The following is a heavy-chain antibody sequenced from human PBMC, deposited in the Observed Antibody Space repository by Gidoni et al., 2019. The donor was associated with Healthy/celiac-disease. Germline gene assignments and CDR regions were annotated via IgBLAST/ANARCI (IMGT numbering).Heavy chain of an antibody. J-gene: IGHJ4*02. CDR3: ARFRNWNSRGYFDY. D-gene: IGHD1-7*01. V-gene: IGHV3-48*02. Sequence: EVQLVESGGGLVQPGGSLRLSGAASGFTFSSYSMNWVRQAPGKGLEWVSYISSSSSTIYYADSVKGRFTISRDNAKNSLYLQMNSLRDEDTAVYYCARFRNWNSRGYFDYWGQGTLVTVSS. CDR1: GFTFSSYS. CDR2: ISSSSSTI.